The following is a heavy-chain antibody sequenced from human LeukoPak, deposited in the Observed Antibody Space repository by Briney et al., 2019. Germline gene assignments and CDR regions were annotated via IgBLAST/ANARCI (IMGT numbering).Heavy chain of an antibody. D-gene: IGHD4-17*01. CDR2: ISSSSSYI. CDR3: ARGVHGDYYFDY. CDR1: GFTFSSYS. J-gene: IGHJ4*02. Sequence: GGSLRLSCAASGFTFSSYSMNWVRQAPGKGLEWVSSISSSSSYIYYADSVKGRFTISRDNAKNSLYLQMNSLRAEDTAVYYCARGVHGDYYFDYWGQGTLVTVSS. V-gene: IGHV3-21*01.